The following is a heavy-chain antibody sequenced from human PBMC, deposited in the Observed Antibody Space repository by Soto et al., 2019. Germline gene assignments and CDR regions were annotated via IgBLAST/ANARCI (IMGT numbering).Heavy chain of an antibody. J-gene: IGHJ4*01. D-gene: IGHD1-26*01. CDR3: ARENSGSYHRHFDY. CDR2: ISAYTANT. Sequence: EASVKVSCKASGYTLPNFGLSWVRQAPGQGLEWMGCISAYTANTNHAQKLQDRVTMTTDTSTSTAFLELRSLRSDDTAVYYCARENSGSYHRHFDYWGQGTLVTVSS. V-gene: IGHV1-18*01. CDR1: GYTLPNFG.